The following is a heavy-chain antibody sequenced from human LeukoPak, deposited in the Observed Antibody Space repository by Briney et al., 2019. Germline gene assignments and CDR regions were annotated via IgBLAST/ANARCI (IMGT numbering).Heavy chain of an antibody. CDR2: IHYSEST. CDR3: ASRSGSFSDALDI. CDR1: GGSIRRYY. J-gene: IGHJ3*02. D-gene: IGHD3-10*01. V-gene: IGHV4-59*08. Sequence: KPSETLSLTCTVSGGSIRRYYWGWIRQPPGKGLEWIGYIHYSESTKYNPSLKSRVTMSVDTSKNQFSLKLSSVTAADTAVYYCASRSGSFSDALDIWGQGTLVTVSS.